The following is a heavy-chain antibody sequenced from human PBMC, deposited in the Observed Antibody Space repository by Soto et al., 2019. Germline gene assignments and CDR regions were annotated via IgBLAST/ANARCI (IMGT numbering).Heavy chain of an antibody. CDR2: INAGNGNT. D-gene: IGHD3-10*01. Sequence: QVQLVQSGAEVKKPGASVKVSCKASGYTFTSYAMHWVRQAPGQRLEWMGWINAGNGNTKYSQKFQGRVTITRDTSASTAYMELSSLRSEDTAVYYCARENGSGSYYNHFDYWGQGTLVTVSS. CDR3: ARENGSGSYYNHFDY. V-gene: IGHV1-3*01. CDR1: GYTFTSYA. J-gene: IGHJ4*02.